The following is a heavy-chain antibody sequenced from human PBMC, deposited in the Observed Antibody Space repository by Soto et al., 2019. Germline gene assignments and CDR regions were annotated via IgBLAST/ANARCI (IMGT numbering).Heavy chain of an antibody. V-gene: IGHV3-9*01. J-gene: IGHJ6*03. CDR2: ISWHGVGM. CDR1: GFTFREYA. CDR3: AKSFVAIPHLYQYMEV. D-gene: IGHD2-2*01. Sequence: EVQLVESGGGLVQPGRSLRLSCAASGFTFREYAMHWVRQAPGGCLEGGSGISWHGVGMGYADSVRGRFTISRDDAKNSLFLQMHSLRPEDTTLYYCAKSFVAIPHLYQYMEVWGKGTTVTVSS.